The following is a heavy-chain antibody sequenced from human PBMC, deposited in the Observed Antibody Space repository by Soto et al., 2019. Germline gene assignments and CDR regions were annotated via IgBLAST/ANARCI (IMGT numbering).Heavy chain of an antibody. J-gene: IGHJ4*02. Sequence: EVQLLGSGGGLVQPGGSLRLSCAASGFTFSSYAMSWVRQAPGKGLEWVSGISGSGGSTYYADSVKGRFTISRDNSKNTLYLQMNSLRAEDTAVYYCAKDRGGCSSTSCPPRLFDYWGQGTLVTVSS. CDR1: GFTFSSYA. D-gene: IGHD2-2*01. V-gene: IGHV3-23*01. CDR2: ISGSGGST. CDR3: AKDRGGCSSTSCPPRLFDY.